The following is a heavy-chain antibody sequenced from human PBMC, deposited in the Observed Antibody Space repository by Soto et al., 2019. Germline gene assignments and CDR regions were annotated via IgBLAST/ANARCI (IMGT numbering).Heavy chain of an antibody. V-gene: IGHV4-39*07. CDR2: VYYGGST. Sequence: PSETLSLTCNVSGVSISSSYHYWGWVRQAPGKGLQWVGSVYYGGSTYYNPSFYNRITISVDASKNQFSLKLSSVTAADTAVYYCARGNESDAFDIWGQGTMVTVS. D-gene: IGHD3-10*01. J-gene: IGHJ3*02. CDR1: GVSISSSYHY. CDR3: ARGNESDAFDI.